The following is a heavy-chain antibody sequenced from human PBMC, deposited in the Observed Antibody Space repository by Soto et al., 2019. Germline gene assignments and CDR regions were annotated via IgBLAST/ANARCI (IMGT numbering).Heavy chain of an antibody. Sequence: EVQLVESGGGLVKPGGSLRLSCAASGFTFSSYSMNWVRQVPGKGLEWVSSLTSTSSYTYYADSVKGRFTISRDNAKNSLFLQMNSLRAAARAVYYCGGVASSSSWTPDYLGQGTLVTVSS. D-gene: IGHD6-13*01. V-gene: IGHV3-21*02. CDR3: GGVASSSSWTPDY. J-gene: IGHJ4*02. CDR2: LTSTSSYT. CDR1: GFTFSSYS.